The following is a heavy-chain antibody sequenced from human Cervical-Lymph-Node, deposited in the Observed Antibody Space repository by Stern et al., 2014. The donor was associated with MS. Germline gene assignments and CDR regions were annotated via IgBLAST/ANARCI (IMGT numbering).Heavy chain of an antibody. CDR2: ISSSSSYI. CDR1: GFTFSSYS. J-gene: IGHJ3*02. D-gene: IGHD3-22*01. V-gene: IGHV3-21*01. Sequence: VQLVESGGGLVKPGGSLRLSCAASGFTFSSYSMNWVRQAPGKGLEWVSSISSSSSYIYYADSVNGRFTISRDNAKNSLYLQMNSLRAEDTAVYYCARDKNYYDSSGYYHDAFDIWGQGTMVTVSS. CDR3: ARDKNYYDSSGYYHDAFDI.